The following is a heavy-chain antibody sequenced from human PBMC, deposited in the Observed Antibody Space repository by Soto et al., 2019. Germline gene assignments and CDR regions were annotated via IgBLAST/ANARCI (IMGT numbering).Heavy chain of an antibody. CDR1: GFMFSAYS. J-gene: IGHJ4*02. Sequence: TGGSLRLSCAASGFMFSAYSMNWVRQAPGKGLEWVSSISSSGSYMSYADSVKGRFTVSRDNADNSLYLQMNSLRAEDTAVYYCAGDREWILHRHFDFWGQGTLVTSPQ. V-gene: IGHV3-21*01. CDR3: AGDREWILHRHFDF. D-gene: IGHD3-3*01. CDR2: ISSSGSYM.